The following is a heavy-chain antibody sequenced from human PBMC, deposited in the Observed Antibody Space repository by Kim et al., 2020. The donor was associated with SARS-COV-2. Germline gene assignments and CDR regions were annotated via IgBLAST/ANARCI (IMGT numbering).Heavy chain of an antibody. CDR2: INPSGGST. D-gene: IGHD3-22*01. CDR1: GYTFTSYY. CDR3: ARVRSGYYLDY. J-gene: IGHJ4*02. Sequence: ASVKVSCKASGYTFTSYYMHWVRQAPGQGLEWMGIINPSGGSTSYAQKFQGRVTMTRDTSTSTVYMELSSLGSEDTAVYYCARVRSGYYLDYWGQGTLVTVSS. V-gene: IGHV1-46*01.